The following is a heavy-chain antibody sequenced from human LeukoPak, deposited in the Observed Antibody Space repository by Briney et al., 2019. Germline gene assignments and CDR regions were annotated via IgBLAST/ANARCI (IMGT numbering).Heavy chain of an antibody. V-gene: IGHV3-74*01. J-gene: IGHJ6*02. CDR1: GFTFSVAA. CDR2: INGDGSSS. CDR3: TRNPGMDV. Sequence: GGSLRLSCAASGFTFSVAAMTWVRQAPGKGLVWVSRINGDGSSSTYADSVKGRFTISRDNAKNTLYLQMNSLRTEDTAVYYCTRNPGMDVWGQGTTVTVSS.